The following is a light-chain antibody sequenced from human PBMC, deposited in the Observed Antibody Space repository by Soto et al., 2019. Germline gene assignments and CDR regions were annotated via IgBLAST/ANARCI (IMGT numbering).Light chain of an antibody. Sequence: EIVMTQSPATLSVSPGERATLSCRASQSVSSNLAWYQQKPGQAPRLLIYGASTRATGIPARFSGSGSGTEVPLTISSLESEDFAVYYCQQDNNWPQTFGQGTKLEIK. V-gene: IGKV3-15*01. CDR3: QQDNNWPQT. CDR1: QSVSSN. CDR2: GAS. J-gene: IGKJ2*01.